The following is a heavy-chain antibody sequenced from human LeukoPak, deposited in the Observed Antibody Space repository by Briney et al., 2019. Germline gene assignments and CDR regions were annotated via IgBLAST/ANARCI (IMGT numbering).Heavy chain of an antibody. V-gene: IGHV3-23*01. D-gene: IGHD3-9*01. CDR1: GFIFSNYA. CDR2: IVGSGANT. Sequence: GASLRLSCAASGFIFSNYAMSWARQAPGKGLEWVSAIVGSGANTYYAASVKGRFTISRDNPRNTLYLQMNSLRAEDTAVYYCAKWGDYDVLTGYYDPDNWGQGTLVTVSS. CDR3: AKWGDYDVLTGYYDPDN. J-gene: IGHJ4*02.